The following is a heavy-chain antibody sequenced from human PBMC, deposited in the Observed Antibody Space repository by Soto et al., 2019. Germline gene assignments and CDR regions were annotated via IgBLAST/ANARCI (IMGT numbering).Heavy chain of an antibody. V-gene: IGHV1-69*10. J-gene: IGHJ5*02. D-gene: IGHD2-2*01. Sequence: ASVKVSCKASGGTFSSYAISWVRQAPGQGLEWMGGIIPILGIANYAQKFQGRVTITADKSTSTAYMELSSLRSEDTAVYYCARVSCSSISCFPGAYNWFDPWGQGTLVTVSS. CDR1: GGTFSSYA. CDR2: IIPILGIA. CDR3: ARVSCSSISCFPGAYNWFDP.